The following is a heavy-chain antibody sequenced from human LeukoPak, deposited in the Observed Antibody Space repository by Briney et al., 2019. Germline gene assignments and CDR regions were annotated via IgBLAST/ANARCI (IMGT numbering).Heavy chain of an antibody. CDR3: ARVSGVALDY. Sequence: GGSLRLSCAASGFTFSSYAMSWVRQAPGKGLEWVSGINWNGGSTGYADSVKGRFTISRDNAKNSLYLQMNSLRAEDTALYYCARVSGVALDYWGQGTLVTVSS. D-gene: IGHD2-15*01. J-gene: IGHJ4*02. CDR2: INWNGGST. CDR1: GFTFSSYA. V-gene: IGHV3-20*04.